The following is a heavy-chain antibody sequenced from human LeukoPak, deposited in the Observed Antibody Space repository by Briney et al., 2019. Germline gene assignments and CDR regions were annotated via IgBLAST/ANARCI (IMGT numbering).Heavy chain of an antibody. J-gene: IGHJ4*02. Sequence: GGSLRLSCAASGFTFSAHAMNWVRQAPGKGLEWVAAILASGGGTYYTDSVKGRFTISRDNSKNTLYLQMNSLRAEDTAVYYCAKAETLDYWGQGTLVTVSS. CDR1: GFTFSAHA. CDR3: AKAETLDY. CDR2: ILASGGGT. V-gene: IGHV3-23*01.